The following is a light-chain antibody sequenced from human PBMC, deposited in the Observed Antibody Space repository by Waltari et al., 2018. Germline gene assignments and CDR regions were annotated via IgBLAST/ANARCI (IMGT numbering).Light chain of an antibody. V-gene: IGLV2-23*01. CDR3: CTFTSSGTWV. CDR1: SDVGNYHL. CDR2: GAT. J-gene: IGLJ2*01. Sequence: QSALTQPASVSGSPGQSITISCTSDVGNYHLVSWYQQRPGTAPKLKIYGATQRPSGVSDLLSCSNSVNTAPLTISGLQAEDEADYYCCTFTSSGTWVFGGGTKLTVL.